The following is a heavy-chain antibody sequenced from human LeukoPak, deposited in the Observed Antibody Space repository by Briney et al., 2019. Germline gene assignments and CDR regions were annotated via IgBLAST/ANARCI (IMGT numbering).Heavy chain of an antibody. CDR3: ASLMGDGYNSDFDY. J-gene: IGHJ4*02. D-gene: IGHD5-24*01. Sequence: ASVKVSCKVSGYTLTELSMHWVRQAPGKGLEWMGGFDPEDGETIYAQKFQGRVTMTEDTSTDTAYMELSSLRSEDTAVYYCASLMGDGYNSDFDYWGQGTLVTVSS. V-gene: IGHV1-24*01. CDR1: GYTLTELS. CDR2: FDPEDGET.